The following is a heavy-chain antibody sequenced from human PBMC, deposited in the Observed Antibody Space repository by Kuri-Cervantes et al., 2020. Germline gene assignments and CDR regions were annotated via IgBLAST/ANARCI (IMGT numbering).Heavy chain of an antibody. CDR3: AREVAWSLDIVGIYYYYGMDV. V-gene: IGHV3-11*06. CDR1: GFTFSDYY. Sequence: GESLKISCVASGFTFSDYYMSWIRQAPGKGLEWVSSISSSSSYIYYADSVKGRFTISRDNAKNSLYLQMNSLRAEDTAVYYCAREVAWSLDIVGIYYYYGMDVWGQGTTVTVSS. J-gene: IGHJ6*02. D-gene: IGHD5-12*01. CDR2: ISSSSSYI.